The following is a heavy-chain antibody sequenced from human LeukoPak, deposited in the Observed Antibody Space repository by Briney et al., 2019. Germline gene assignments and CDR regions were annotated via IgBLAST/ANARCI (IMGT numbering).Heavy chain of an antibody. CDR1: GGSISGGSFY. CDR2: IYASGST. Sequence: SETLSLTCTVSGGSISGGSFYWTWIRQPAGKGLEWIGRIYASGSTNYNSSLKSRVTISVDTSKNQFSLRLSSVTAADTAVYYCAKSGFLEWYFDYWGQGKMVIVSS. D-gene: IGHD3-3*01. CDR3: AKSGFLEWYFDY. V-gene: IGHV4-61*02. J-gene: IGHJ4*02.